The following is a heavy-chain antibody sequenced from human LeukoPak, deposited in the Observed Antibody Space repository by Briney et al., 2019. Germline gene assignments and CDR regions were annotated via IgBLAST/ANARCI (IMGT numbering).Heavy chain of an antibody. D-gene: IGHD1-26*01. Sequence: TLSLTCTVSGGSISSGGYYWSWIRQHPGKGLEWIGYIYYSGSTYYNPSLKSRVTISVDTSKNQFSLKLSSVTAADTAVYYCAASSGSDEYFQHWGQGTLVTVSS. CDR2: IYYSGST. V-gene: IGHV4-31*03. J-gene: IGHJ1*01. CDR1: GGSISSGGYY. CDR3: AASSGSDEYFQH.